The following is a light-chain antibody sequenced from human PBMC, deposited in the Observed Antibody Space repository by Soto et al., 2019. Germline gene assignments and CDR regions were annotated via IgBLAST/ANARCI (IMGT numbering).Light chain of an antibody. CDR1: QSVSTN. J-gene: IGKJ1*01. Sequence: ELVMTQSPATLSVSPGERATLSCRASQSVSTNLAWYRQKPGQTPRLLIYDASVRATGIPARFSGSGSGTEFTLTISSLQSEDFALYYCQQYNNRPGTFGPGTKVEIK. CDR3: QQYNNRPGT. CDR2: DAS. V-gene: IGKV3-15*01.